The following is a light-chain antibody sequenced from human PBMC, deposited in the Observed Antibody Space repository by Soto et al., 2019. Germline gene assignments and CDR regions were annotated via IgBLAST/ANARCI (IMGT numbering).Light chain of an antibody. CDR2: GAF. CDR1: PSVTNF. J-gene: IGKJ1*01. V-gene: IGKV3D-15*01. Sequence: PGERASLSCRASPSVTNFLAWYQQKPGQAPRLLIYGAFNRATGIPARFSGSGSGTEFTLTISRLQSEDFAVYYCPQYGSSGTVGQGTQVDIK. CDR3: PQYGSSGT.